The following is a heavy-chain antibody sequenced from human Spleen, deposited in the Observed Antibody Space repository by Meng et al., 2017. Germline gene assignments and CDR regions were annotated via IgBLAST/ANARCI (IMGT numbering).Heavy chain of an antibody. Sequence: LKISGEASGFTFRSYEMNWVRQAPGKGLEWVSYISTNGSTIKYADSVKGRFTISRDNAKNSLYLQMNSLSAEDTAIYYCAIHLVSGDYVGVILGYWGQGTLVTVSS. CDR3: AIHLVSGDYVGVILGY. V-gene: IGHV3-48*03. CDR2: ISTNGSTI. J-gene: IGHJ4*02. D-gene: IGHD4-17*01. CDR1: GFTFRSYE.